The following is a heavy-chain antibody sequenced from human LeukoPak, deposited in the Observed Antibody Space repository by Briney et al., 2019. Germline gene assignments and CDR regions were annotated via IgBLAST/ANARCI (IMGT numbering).Heavy chain of an antibody. D-gene: IGHD1-1*01. CDR2: IYHGGST. CDR1: GGSLSDSS. CDR3: GGGPGRYDS. J-gene: IGHJ4*02. Sequence: SETLSLTCAVHGGSLSDSSWSWLRQPPGKALEWIGEIYHGGSTNYNPSLKSRVTISIDRSKSQFFLKLNSVIAADTAVYYCGGGPGRYDSGGQGTLVTVSS. V-gene: IGHV4-34*01.